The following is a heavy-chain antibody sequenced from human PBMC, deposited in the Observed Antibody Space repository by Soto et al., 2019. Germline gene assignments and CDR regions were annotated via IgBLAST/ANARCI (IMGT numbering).Heavy chain of an antibody. J-gene: IGHJ4*02. Sequence: SETLSLTCTVYGDSLSSGGHYWSWIRQHPGKGLEWNGHIYDSVNTYYSPSLRSRVTISADMSKNQFSLNLRSVTAADTAVYYCARVDHRGYFAILTDYWGQGTLVTVSS. V-gene: IGHV4-31*03. CDR1: GDSLSSGGHY. D-gene: IGHD3-9*01. CDR3: ARVDHRGYFAILTDY. CDR2: IYDSVNT.